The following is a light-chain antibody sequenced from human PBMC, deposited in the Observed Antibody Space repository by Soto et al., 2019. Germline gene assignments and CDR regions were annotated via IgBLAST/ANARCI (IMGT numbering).Light chain of an antibody. CDR2: STS. CDR1: TGAVPSDYY. J-gene: IGLJ2*01. V-gene: IGLV7-43*01. CDR3: PLYYGGAQEV. Sequence: QAVVTQEPSLTVSPGGTVTLTCASSTGAVPSDYYPNGFQQKPGQAPREMIYSTSNRHSWTPARCSGSLLGGKAALTLSGVQAEGEAEYCGPLYYGGAQEVFGEGTKPTVL.